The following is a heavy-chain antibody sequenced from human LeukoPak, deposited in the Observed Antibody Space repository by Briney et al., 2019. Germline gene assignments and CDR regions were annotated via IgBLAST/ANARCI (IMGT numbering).Heavy chain of an antibody. CDR2: ISYDGSNK. J-gene: IGHJ4*02. CDR3: WTMVRGVKNRA. V-gene: IGHV3-30-3*01. Sequence: GGSLRLSCAASGFTFSSYAMHWVRQAPGKGLEWVAVISYDGSNKYYADSVKGRFTISRDNSKNTLYLQMNGLGAEDTAVYYCWTMVRGVKNRAWGQGTLVTVSS. CDR1: GFTFSSYA. D-gene: IGHD3-10*01.